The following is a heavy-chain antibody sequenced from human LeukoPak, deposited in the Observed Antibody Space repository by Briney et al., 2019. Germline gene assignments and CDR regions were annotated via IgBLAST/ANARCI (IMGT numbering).Heavy chain of an antibody. Sequence: SETLSLTCAVYGGSFSGYYWSWIRQPPGKGLEWIGEINHSGSTNYNPSLKSRVTISVDTSKNQFSLKLSSVTAADTAVYYCAGDRTTDAFDIWGQGTMVTVSS. CDR1: GGSFSGYY. CDR3: AGDRTTDAFDI. J-gene: IGHJ3*02. D-gene: IGHD4-11*01. CDR2: INHSGST. V-gene: IGHV4-34*01.